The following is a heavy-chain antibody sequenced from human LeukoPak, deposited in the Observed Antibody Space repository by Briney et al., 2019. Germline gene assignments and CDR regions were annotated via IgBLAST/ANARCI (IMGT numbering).Heavy chain of an antibody. CDR2: IYYSGST. CDR3: ARLGYAEAYCGGDCYSPFYYYMDV. Sequence: PSETLSLTCTVSGGSISSYYWSWIRQPPGKGLEWIGYIYYSGSTNYNPSLKSRVTISVDTSKNQFSLKLSSVTAADTAVYYCARLGYAEAYCGGDCYSPFYYYMDVWSKGTTVTVSS. CDR1: GGSISSYY. J-gene: IGHJ6*03. V-gene: IGHV4-59*08. D-gene: IGHD2-21*02.